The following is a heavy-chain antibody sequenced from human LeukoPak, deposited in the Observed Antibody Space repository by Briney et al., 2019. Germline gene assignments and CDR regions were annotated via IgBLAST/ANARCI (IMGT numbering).Heavy chain of an antibody. Sequence: GASVKFSCKASGYTFTGYYMHWVRQAPGQGLEWMGWINPISGGANYAQNFQGRVTVTRDTSISTAYMELSRLRSDDTAVYYCARGASGQQLVSGDYWGQGNLVTVS. CDR1: GYTFTGYY. CDR3: ARGASGQQLVSGDY. V-gene: IGHV1-2*02. J-gene: IGHJ4*02. D-gene: IGHD6-13*01. CDR2: INPISGGA.